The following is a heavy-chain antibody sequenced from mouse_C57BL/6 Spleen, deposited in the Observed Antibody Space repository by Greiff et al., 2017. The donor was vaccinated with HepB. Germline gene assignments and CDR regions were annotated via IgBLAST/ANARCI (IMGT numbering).Heavy chain of an antibody. D-gene: IGHD2-14*01. V-gene: IGHV3-6*01. CDR3: ARDQGTSFAY. CDR1: GYSITSGYY. J-gene: IGHJ3*01. CDR2: ISYDGSN. Sequence: ESGPGLVKPSQSLSLTCSVTGYSITSGYYWNWIRQFPGNKLEWMGYISYDGSNNYNPSLNNRISITRDTSKNQFFLKLNSVTTEDTATYYCARDQGTSFAYWGQGTLVTVSA.